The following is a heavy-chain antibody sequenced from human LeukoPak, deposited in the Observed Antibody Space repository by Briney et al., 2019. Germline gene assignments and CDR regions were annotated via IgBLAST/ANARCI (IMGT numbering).Heavy chain of an antibody. CDR1: GGSISSYY. Sequence: SETLSLTCTVSGGSISSYYWSWIRQPPGKGLEWIGYIYYSGSTNYNPSLKSRVTISVDTSKNQFSLKLSSVTAADTAVYYCARHVFRVLWFGELGDYYDYWGQGTLVTVSS. V-gene: IGHV4-59*08. D-gene: IGHD3-10*01. CDR3: ARHVFRVLWFGELGDYYDY. CDR2: IYYSGST. J-gene: IGHJ4*02.